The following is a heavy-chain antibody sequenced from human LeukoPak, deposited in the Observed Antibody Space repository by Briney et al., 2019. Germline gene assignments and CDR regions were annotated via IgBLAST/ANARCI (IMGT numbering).Heavy chain of an antibody. V-gene: IGHV3-23*01. CDR2: IGRSGSAT. Sequence: PGGSLRLSCAASEFTFSNYALSWVRQAPGKGLEWVSAIGRSGSATYYADSVKGRFTISRDNSKNALYLEMTSLRAEDTAVYYCGIRDSGAYSVFWGQGTLVTVSS. CDR1: EFTFSNYA. D-gene: IGHD3-22*01. CDR3: GIRDSGAYSVF. J-gene: IGHJ4*02.